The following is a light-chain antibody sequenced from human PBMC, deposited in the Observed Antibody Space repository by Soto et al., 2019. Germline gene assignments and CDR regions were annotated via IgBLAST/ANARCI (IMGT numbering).Light chain of an antibody. Sequence: EIVLTQSPGTLSLSPGERATLSCRASQSVSSSYLAWYQQKPGQAPRLLIYGASSRATGIPDRFSGSGSGTDFNLTISRLEPEDFAVYYCQPYGSSSYTFGKGTKLEIK. CDR2: GAS. CDR1: QSVSSSY. V-gene: IGKV3-20*01. CDR3: QPYGSSSYT. J-gene: IGKJ2*01.